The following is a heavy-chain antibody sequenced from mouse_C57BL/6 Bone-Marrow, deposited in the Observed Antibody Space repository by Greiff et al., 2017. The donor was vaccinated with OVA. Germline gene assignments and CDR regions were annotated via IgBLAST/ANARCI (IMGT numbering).Heavy chain of an antibody. CDR1: GYTFTSYW. Sequence: QVQLKQPGAELVMPGASVKLSCKASGYTFTSYWMHWVKQRPGQGLEWIGEIDPSDSYTNYNQKFKGKSTLTVDKSSSTAYMQLSSLTSEDSAVYYCARRSKVYDGYYFFAYWGQGTLVTVSA. J-gene: IGHJ3*01. D-gene: IGHD2-3*01. V-gene: IGHV1-69*01. CDR2: IDPSDSYT. CDR3: ARRSKVYDGYYFFAY.